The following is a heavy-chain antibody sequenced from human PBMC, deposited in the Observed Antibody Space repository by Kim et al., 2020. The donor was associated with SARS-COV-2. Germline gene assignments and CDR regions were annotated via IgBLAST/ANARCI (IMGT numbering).Heavy chain of an antibody. CDR2: IYHSGST. Sequence: SETLSLTCAVSGGSISSSNWWSWVRQPPGKGLEWIGEIYHSGSTNYNPSLKSRVTISVDKSKNQFSLKLSSVTAADTAVYYCARDRRIAVERHGMDVWGQGATVTVSS. CDR1: GGSISSSNW. V-gene: IGHV4-4*02. J-gene: IGHJ6*02. CDR3: ARDRRIAVERHGMDV. D-gene: IGHD6-19*01.